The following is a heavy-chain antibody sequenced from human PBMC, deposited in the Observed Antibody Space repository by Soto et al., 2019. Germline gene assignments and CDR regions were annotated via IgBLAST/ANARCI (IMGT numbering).Heavy chain of an antibody. CDR2: ISSSSSYT. D-gene: IGHD3-16*02. CDR1: GFTFSDYY. V-gene: IGHV3-11*05. Sequence: QVQLVESGGGLVKPGGSLRLSCAASGFTFSDYYMSWIRQAPGKGLEWVSYISSSSSYTNYADSVKGRFTISRDNAKNSLYLQMNSLRAEDTAVYYCARDFGYYDYVWGSYRLYYFDYWGQGTLVTVSS. CDR3: ARDFGYYDYVWGSYRLYYFDY. J-gene: IGHJ4*02.